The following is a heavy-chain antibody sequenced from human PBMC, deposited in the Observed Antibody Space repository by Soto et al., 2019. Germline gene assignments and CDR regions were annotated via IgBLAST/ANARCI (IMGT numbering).Heavy chain of an antibody. J-gene: IGHJ5*02. CDR2: IYYSGST. V-gene: IGHV4-31*03. Sequence: SETLSLTCTVSGGSISSGGYYWSWIRQHPGKGLEWIGYIYYSGSTYYNPSLKSRVTISVDTSKNQFSLKLSSVTAADTAVYYCARTSYDSSGTAADPWGQGILVSVSS. CDR1: GGSISSGGYY. D-gene: IGHD3-22*01. CDR3: ARTSYDSSGTAADP.